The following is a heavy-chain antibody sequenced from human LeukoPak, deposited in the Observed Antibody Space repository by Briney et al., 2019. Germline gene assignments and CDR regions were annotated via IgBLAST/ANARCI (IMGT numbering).Heavy chain of an antibody. D-gene: IGHD6-6*01. CDR1: GGTFSSYA. V-gene: IGHV1-69*13. CDR3: ATHYPHSSSPFDY. Sequence: ASVKVSCKASGGTFSSYAISWVRQAPGQGLEWMGGIIPIFGTANYAQKFQGRVTITADESTSTAYMELSSPRSEDTAVYYCATHYPHSSSPFDYWGQGTLVTVSS. J-gene: IGHJ4*02. CDR2: IIPIFGTA.